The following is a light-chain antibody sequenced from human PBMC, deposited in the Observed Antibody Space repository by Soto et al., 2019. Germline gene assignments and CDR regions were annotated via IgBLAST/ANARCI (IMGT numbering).Light chain of an antibody. V-gene: IGLV2-14*02. J-gene: IGLJ1*01. CDR1: SSDVGSYNL. Sequence: QSVLTQPASVSGSPGQSITISCTGTSSDVGSYNLVSWYQQHPGKAPKLMIYEGSKRPSGVSNRFSGSKSGNTASLTISGLLAEDEADYYCSSYTSSSTLDYVFGTGTKVTVL. CDR2: EGS. CDR3: SSYTSSSTLDYV.